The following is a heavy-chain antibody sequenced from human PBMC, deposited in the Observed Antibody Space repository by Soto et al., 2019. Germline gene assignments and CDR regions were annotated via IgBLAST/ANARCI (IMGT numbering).Heavy chain of an antibody. V-gene: IGHV4-30-4*01. Sequence: QVQLQESGPGLVKPSQTLSLTCTVSGGSISSGDYYWSWIRQPPGKGLEWIGYIYDSGSTYYNSSLKSRVNITLDTSNNHFSLKLPSVTAADTAVYYCARDNGVGPWGQGTLVTVSS. CDR1: GGSISSGDYY. CDR2: IYDSGST. CDR3: ARDNGVGP. J-gene: IGHJ5*02. D-gene: IGHD2-8*01.